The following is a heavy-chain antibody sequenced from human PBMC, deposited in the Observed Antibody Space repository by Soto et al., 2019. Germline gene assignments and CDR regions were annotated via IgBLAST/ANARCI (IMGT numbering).Heavy chain of an antibody. CDR3: VRDRYSSSGWFDP. CDR1: GDSVSSYSAA. Sequence: SRTLSLTCAISGDSVSSYSAAWNWIRQSPSGGLEWLGRTYYRSRFFSDYAESVKSRIIINPDTSKNQFSLQLKSVTPEDTAVYYCVRDRYSSSGWFDPWGQGTPVTVSS. V-gene: IGHV6-1*01. D-gene: IGHD3-10*01. CDR2: TYYRSRFFS. J-gene: IGHJ5*02.